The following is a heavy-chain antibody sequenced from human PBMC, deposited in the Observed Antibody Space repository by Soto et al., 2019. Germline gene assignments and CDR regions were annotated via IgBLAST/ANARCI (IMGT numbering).Heavy chain of an antibody. CDR1: GGSFSSSGYY. V-gene: IGHV4-31*03. CDR2: IYYSGST. Sequence: SETLSLTCTVSGGSFSSSGYYWSWIRQHPGKGLEWIGYIYYSGSTYYNPSLKSRVTISVDTSKNQFSLKLSSVTAADTAVYYCATTTYGDYVGANYYFDYWGQGTLVTVSS. CDR3: ATTTYGDYVGANYYFDY. J-gene: IGHJ4*02. D-gene: IGHD4-17*01.